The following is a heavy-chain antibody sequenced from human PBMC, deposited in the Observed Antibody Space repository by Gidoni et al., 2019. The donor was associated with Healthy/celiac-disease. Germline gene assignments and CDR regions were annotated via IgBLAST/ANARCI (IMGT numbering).Heavy chain of an antibody. J-gene: IGHJ4*02. Sequence: QVQLVQSGAEVKKPGASVKVSCKASGYTVTSYYMHWVRQAPGQGLEWMGIINPSGGSTSYAQKFQGRVTMTRDTSTSTVYMELSSLRSEDTAVYYCARDSRSGKVGATRAYYFDYWGQGTLVTVSS. CDR1: GYTVTSYY. CDR2: INPSGGST. V-gene: IGHV1-46*01. D-gene: IGHD1-26*01. CDR3: ARDSRSGKVGATRAYYFDY.